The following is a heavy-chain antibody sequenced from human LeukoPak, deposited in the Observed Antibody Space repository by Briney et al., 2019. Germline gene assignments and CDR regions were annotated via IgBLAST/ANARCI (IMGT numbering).Heavy chain of an antibody. J-gene: IGHJ5*02. Sequence: GGSLRLSCAASGFPFSSHGMSWVRQAPGKGLEWVSGIIGGGGSTYYADSVKGRFTISGDNSRNTLFLQMNSLRAEDTAVYYCAKRATVTRNWFDPWGQGTLVTVSS. CDR3: AKRATVTRNWFDP. CDR2: IIGGGGST. CDR1: GFPFSSHG. D-gene: IGHD4-17*01. V-gene: IGHV3-23*01.